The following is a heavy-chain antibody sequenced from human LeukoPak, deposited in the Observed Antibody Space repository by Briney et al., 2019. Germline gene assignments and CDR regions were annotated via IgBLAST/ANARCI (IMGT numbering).Heavy chain of an antibody. CDR1: GGTFSSYA. CDR3: ARDGGSASYYNSFDP. V-gene: IGHV1-69*13. Sequence: ASVKVSCKASGGTFSSYAISWVRQAPGQGLEWMGGIIPIFGTANYAQKFQGRVTITADESTSTAYMELSSLRSEDTAVYYCARDGGSASYYNSFDPWGQGTLVTVSS. CDR2: IIPIFGTA. J-gene: IGHJ5*02. D-gene: IGHD3-10*01.